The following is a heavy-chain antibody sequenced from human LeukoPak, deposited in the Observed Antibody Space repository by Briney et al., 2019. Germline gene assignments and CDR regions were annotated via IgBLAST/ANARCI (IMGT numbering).Heavy chain of an antibody. CDR2: INTDGSST. Sequence: GGSLRLSCAASGFTFSSYWMHWVRQAPGKGLVWVPRINTDGSSTSYADSVKGRFTISRDNAKNTLYLQMNSLRAEDTAVYYCAREYTERWLQYGAQGDFDYWGQGTLVTVSS. D-gene: IGHD5-24*01. CDR3: AREYTERWLQYGAQGDFDY. V-gene: IGHV3-74*01. CDR1: GFTFSSYW. J-gene: IGHJ4*02.